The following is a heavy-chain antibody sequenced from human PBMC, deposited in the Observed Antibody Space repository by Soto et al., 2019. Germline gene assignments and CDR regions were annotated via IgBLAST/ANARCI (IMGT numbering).Heavy chain of an antibody. J-gene: IGHJ5*02. V-gene: IGHV4-31*03. Sequence: PSETLSLTCTVSGGSISSSTYYWGWMRQHPGKGLEWIGCIYNSGSTYYNPSLKSRVTISVDTSKNQFSLKLSSVTAADTAVYYCARSVFPWGQGTLVTVSS. CDR2: IYNSGST. CDR1: GGSISSSTYY. CDR3: ARSVFP.